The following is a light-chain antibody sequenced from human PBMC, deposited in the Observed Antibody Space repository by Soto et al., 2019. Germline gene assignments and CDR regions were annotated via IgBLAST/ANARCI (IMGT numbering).Light chain of an antibody. CDR1: QSVNSKY. V-gene: IGKV3-20*01. J-gene: IGKJ1*01. Sequence: EIVLTQSPGTLSLSPGERATLSCRASQSVNSKYLAWYQQKPGQGPRPLMYGASTRATGIPDRFSGSGSGTDFTLTIRRLEPEDFAVYSFQQYDSQPRTFGQGTKVEIK. CDR3: QQYDSQPRT. CDR2: GAS.